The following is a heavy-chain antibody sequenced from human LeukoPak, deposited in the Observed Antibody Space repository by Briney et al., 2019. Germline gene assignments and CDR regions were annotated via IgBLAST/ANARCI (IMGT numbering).Heavy chain of an antibody. D-gene: IGHD3-3*01. Sequence: PGGSLRLSCAASGFTFSDYYMSWIRQAPGKGLEWVSYISSSGSDIYYADSVKGRFTISRDNAKNSLYLQMNSLRAEDTAVYYCARDPPYDLSSGYYSDWGQGTLVTVSS. J-gene: IGHJ4*02. CDR1: GFTFSDYY. CDR3: ARDPPYDLSSGYYSD. CDR2: ISSSGSDI. V-gene: IGHV3-11*04.